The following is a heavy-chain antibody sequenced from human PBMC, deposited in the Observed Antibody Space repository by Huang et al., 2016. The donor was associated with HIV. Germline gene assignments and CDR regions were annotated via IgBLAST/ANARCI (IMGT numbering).Heavy chain of an antibody. D-gene: IGHD7-27*01. J-gene: IGHJ4*02. V-gene: IGHV3-7*01. Sequence: EVQLVESGGGLVQPGGSLRLSCAASGFTFSAYWMSWVRLAPGKGLEWVANIRQEESEKYYVDSVKGRFTISRDNAKNSLYLQMNSLRAEDTAVYYCATGLGSFDYWGQGSLVTVSS. CDR1: GFTFSAYW. CDR3: ATGLGSFDY. CDR2: IRQEESEK.